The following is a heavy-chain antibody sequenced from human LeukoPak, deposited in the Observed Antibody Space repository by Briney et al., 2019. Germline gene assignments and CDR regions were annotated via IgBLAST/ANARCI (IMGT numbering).Heavy chain of an antibody. CDR3: ARVRSAYYDSPSDY. Sequence: PGGSLRLSCAASGFTFSSYAMHWVRQAPGKGLEWVAVISYDGSNKYYADSVKGRFTISRDNSKNTLYLQMNSLRAEDTAVYYCARVRSAYYDSPSDYWGRGTLVTVSS. CDR1: GFTFSSYA. J-gene: IGHJ4*02. CDR2: ISYDGSNK. D-gene: IGHD3-22*01. V-gene: IGHV3-30*04.